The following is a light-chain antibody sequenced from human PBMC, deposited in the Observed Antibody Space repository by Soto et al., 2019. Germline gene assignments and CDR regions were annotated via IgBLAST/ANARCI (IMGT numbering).Light chain of an antibody. CDR1: QSVSSH. CDR2: DAS. V-gene: IGKV3-11*01. CDR3: QQRNNWPIT. J-gene: IGKJ5*01. Sequence: EIVLTQSPATLSLSPGERATLSCRASQSVSSHQLAWYQQKAGQAPRLLIYDASNRATGIPDRFSGSGSGTDFTLTISSLEPEDFAVYYCQQRNNWPITFGQGTRLEIK.